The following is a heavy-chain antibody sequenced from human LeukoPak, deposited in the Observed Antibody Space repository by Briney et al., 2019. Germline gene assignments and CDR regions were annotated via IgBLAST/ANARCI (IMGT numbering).Heavy chain of an antibody. D-gene: IGHD1-26*01. V-gene: IGHV4-34*01. CDR3: ARVAGGSGDAFDI. CDR2: INHSGST. CDR1: GGSFSGYY. J-gene: IGHJ3*02. Sequence: PSETLSLTCAVYGGSFSGYYWSWIRQPPGKGLEWIGEINHSGSTNYNPSLKSRVTISVDTSKNQFSLKLSSVTAADTAVYYCARVAGGSGDAFDIWGQGTMVTVSS.